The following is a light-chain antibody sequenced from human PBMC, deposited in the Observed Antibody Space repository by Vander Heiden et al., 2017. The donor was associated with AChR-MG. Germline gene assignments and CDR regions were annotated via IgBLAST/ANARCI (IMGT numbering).Light chain of an antibody. Sequence: EIVMTQSPATLSVSPGEGATLSCRASQSVSSNLAWYQQKPGQAPRLLIYGASTRATGIPARFSGSGYGTEFTLTISSLQSEDFAVYYCQQYNNWPPLTFGGGTKVEIK. J-gene: IGKJ4*01. V-gene: IGKV3-15*01. CDR1: QSVSSN. CDR3: QQYNNWPPLT. CDR2: GAS.